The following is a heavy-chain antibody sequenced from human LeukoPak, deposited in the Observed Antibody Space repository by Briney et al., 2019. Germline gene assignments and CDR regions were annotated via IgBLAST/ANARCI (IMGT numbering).Heavy chain of an antibody. CDR2: ISYDGSNK. Sequence: PGGSLRLSCAASGFTFSTYAMHWVRQAPGKGLEWVAVISYDGSNKYYADSVKGRFTISRDNSKNTLYLQLNSLGAEDTALYYCARASDYYYYGMDVWGQGTTVTVSS. J-gene: IGHJ6*02. CDR3: ARASDYYYYGMDV. D-gene: IGHD3-10*01. CDR1: GFTFSTYA. V-gene: IGHV3-30*14.